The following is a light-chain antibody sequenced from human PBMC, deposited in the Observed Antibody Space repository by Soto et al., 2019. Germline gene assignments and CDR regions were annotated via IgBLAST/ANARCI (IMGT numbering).Light chain of an antibody. CDR1: QSVSSY. V-gene: IGKV3-15*01. CDR3: QQCSDWPLFP. CDR2: GAS. J-gene: IGKJ5*01. Sequence: EIVMTQSPATLSVSPGERVTLSCRASQSVSSYLAWSQHKPGQPPRLLIYGASTRATGIPARFSGSGSGTDFTLTISSLQSEDFAVYFCQQCSDWPLFPFGQGTRLEIK.